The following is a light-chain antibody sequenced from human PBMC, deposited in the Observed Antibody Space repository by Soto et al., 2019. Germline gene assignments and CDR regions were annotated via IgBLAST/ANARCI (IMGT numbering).Light chain of an antibody. CDR1: QNIYSN. CDR2: RAS. Sequence: ETVMTQSPATLSVSPGERATFSCRASQNIYSNIAWYQQRPGQAPRLLIYRASTRATGVPARFSGSGSGTEFTLTISSLQSEDFAVYSCLQYHNLWAFGQGTKVDI. V-gene: IGKV3-15*01. CDR3: LQYHNLWA. J-gene: IGKJ1*01.